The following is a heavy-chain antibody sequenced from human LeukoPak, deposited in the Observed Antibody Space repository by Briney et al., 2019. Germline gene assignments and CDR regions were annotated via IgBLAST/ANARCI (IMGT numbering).Heavy chain of an antibody. Sequence: KASETLSLTCAVYGGSFSGYYWSWIRQPPGKGLEWIGEISHSGSTNYNPSLKSRVTISVDTSKNQFSLKLSSVTAADTAVYYCARGFAYYYGSGSNKFDYWGQGTLVTVSS. J-gene: IGHJ4*02. CDR3: ARGFAYYYGSGSNKFDY. V-gene: IGHV4-34*01. CDR1: GGSFSGYY. CDR2: ISHSGST. D-gene: IGHD3-10*01.